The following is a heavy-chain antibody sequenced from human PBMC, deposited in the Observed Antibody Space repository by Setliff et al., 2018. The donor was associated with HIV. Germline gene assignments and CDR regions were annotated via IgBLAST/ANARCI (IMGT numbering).Heavy chain of an antibody. D-gene: IGHD3-16*01. CDR2: IYPYSGDK. V-gene: IGHV1-2*06. J-gene: IGHJ4*02. CDR1: GYTFNGYY. CDR3: ARDGGVWRWTIDY. Sequence: ASVKVSCKASGYTFNGYYMHWVRQAPGQGLKWMGRIYPYSGDKNYAQKFQGRVNMTTDKSTSTAYMELKSLRSDDTAVYYCARDGGVWRWTIDYWGQGTLVTVSS.